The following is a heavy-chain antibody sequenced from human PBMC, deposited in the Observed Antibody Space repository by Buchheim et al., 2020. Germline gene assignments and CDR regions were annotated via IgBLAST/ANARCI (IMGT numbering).Heavy chain of an antibody. V-gene: IGHV3-23*01. CDR2: ISGCGGSI. CDR3: AKGIEYSSSTPFDY. Sequence: EVQLLESGGGLVQPGGSLRLSCAASGFTFSNYAMSWVRQAPGKGLEWVSTISGCGGSIHYADTVKGRFTISRDNSKNTLYLQMNSLRVEDTAVYYCAKGIEYSSSTPFDYWGQGTL. D-gene: IGHD6-6*01. CDR1: GFTFSNYA. J-gene: IGHJ4*02.